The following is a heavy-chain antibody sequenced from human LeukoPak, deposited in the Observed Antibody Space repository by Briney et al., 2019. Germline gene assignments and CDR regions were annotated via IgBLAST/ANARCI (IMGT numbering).Heavy chain of an antibody. CDR3: ARGRYCSSTSCYTPTIPRFDP. Sequence: ASVKVSCKASGYTFTSYAMNWVRQAPGQRLEWMGWINAGNGNTKHSQKFQGRVTITRDTSASTAYMELSSLRSEDTAVYYCARGRYCSSTSCYTPTIPRFDPWGQGTLVTVSS. CDR1: GYTFTSYA. D-gene: IGHD2-2*02. V-gene: IGHV1-3*01. CDR2: INAGNGNT. J-gene: IGHJ5*02.